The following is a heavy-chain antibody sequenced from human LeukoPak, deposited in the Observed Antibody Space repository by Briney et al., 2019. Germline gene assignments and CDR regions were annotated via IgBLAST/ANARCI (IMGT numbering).Heavy chain of an antibody. CDR1: GYTSTNYY. CDR3: ARGVHRRYYDISAYFSD. J-gene: IGHJ4*02. V-gene: IGHV1-46*01. Sequence: ASVKVSCKASGYTSTNYYMHWVRQAPGPGLEWMGIINPSGGNTKYAQKFQGRVTMTRDMSTSTVYMELSSLRSEDTAVYYCARGVHRRYYDISAYFSDWGQGTLVTVSS. D-gene: IGHD3-22*01. CDR2: INPSGGNT.